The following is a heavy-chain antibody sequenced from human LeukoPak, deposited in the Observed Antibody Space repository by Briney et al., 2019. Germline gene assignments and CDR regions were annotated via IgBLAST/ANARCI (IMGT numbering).Heavy chain of an antibody. CDR3: ARISTGWYGGWDY. D-gene: IGHD6-19*01. CDR2: IKEDGTET. CDR1: GFMFSSNW. J-gene: IGHJ4*02. Sequence: GGSLRLSCAASGFMFSSNWMSWVRLAPGRGLEWVANIKEDGTETYYVDSVKGRFTISRDNAKNSLYLQMNSLRVEDTAVYFCARISTGWYGGWDYWGQGTLVTVSS. V-gene: IGHV3-7*03.